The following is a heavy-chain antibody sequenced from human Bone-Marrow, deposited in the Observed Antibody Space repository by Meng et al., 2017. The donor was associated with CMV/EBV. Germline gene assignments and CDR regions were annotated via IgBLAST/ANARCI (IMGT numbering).Heavy chain of an antibody. CDR3: ARDYYDSSGYYYYYYYYVMDV. V-gene: IGHV3-66*02. J-gene: IGHJ6*02. CDR1: GFTVSSNY. D-gene: IGHD3-22*01. Sequence: GESLKISCAASGFTVSSNYMSWVRQAPGKGLEWVSVIYSGGSTYYADSVKGRFTISRDNSKNTLYLQMNSLRAEDTAVYYCARDYYDSSGYYYYYYYYVMDVWGQGNTVTVSS. CDR2: IYSGGST.